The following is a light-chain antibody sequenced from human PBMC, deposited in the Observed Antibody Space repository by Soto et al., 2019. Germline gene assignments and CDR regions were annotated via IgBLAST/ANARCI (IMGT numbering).Light chain of an antibody. CDR1: QSVSSSY. CDR3: QQYGSSPMYT. Sequence: EIVLTQSPGTLSLSPEERATLSCRASQSVSSSYLAWYQQKPGQAPRLLIYGASSRATGIPDRFSGSGSGTDFTLTISRLEPEEFAVYYCQQYGSSPMYTFGQGTKLEIK. CDR2: GAS. J-gene: IGKJ2*01. V-gene: IGKV3-20*01.